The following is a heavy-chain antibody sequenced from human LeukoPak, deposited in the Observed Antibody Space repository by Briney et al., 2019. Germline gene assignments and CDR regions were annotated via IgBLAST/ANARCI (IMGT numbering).Heavy chain of an antibody. V-gene: IGHV4-61*02. J-gene: IGHJ4*02. CDR1: GGSISSGSYY. CDR2: IYTSGST. CDR3: ARESGYYDSRGGLGGFDY. Sequence: SETLSLTCTVSGGSISSGSYYWSWIRQPAGKGLEWIGRIYTSGSTNYNPSLKSRVTISVDTSKNQFSLKLSSVTAADTAVYYCARESGYYDSRGGLGGFDYWGQGTLVTVSS. D-gene: IGHD3-22*01.